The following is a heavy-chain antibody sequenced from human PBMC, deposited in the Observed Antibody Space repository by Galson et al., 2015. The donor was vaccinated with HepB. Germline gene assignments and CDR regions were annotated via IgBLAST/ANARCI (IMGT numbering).Heavy chain of an antibody. V-gene: IGHV3-7*03. CDR1: GFIFTTYW. J-gene: IGHJ4*02. CDR3: ASPRGSF. Sequence: SLRLSCAASGFIFTTYWMSWVRQAPGKGLEWVANINQDGNEKYHVDSVKGRFIISRDNAKNSLYLQMNSLRVEDTAMYYCASPRGSFWGQGTLVTVSS. CDR2: INQDGNEK. D-gene: IGHD3-10*01.